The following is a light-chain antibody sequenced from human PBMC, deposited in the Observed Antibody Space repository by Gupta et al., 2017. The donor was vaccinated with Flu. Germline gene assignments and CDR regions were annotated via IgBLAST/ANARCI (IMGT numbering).Light chain of an antibody. V-gene: IGLV3-1*01. CDR1: KLGDKY. J-gene: IGLJ1*01. CDR2: QDS. Sequence: SYDLTQPHSVSVSPGQTASITCSGDKLGDKYACWYQQKPGQSPVLVIYQDSKRPSGIPERFSGANSGNTATLTISGTQAMDEADYYCQAWDSSTGVFGTGTKVTVL. CDR3: QAWDSSTGV.